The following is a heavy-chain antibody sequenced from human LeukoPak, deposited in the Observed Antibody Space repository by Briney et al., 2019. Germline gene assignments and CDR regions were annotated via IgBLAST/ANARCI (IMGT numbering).Heavy chain of an antibody. D-gene: IGHD6-19*01. CDR1: GGSISNYY. V-gene: IGHV4-59*01. CDR2: IYYSGST. Sequence: SETLSLTCTVSGGSISNYYWTWIRQPPGKGLEWIGYIYYSGSTNYNPSLKSRVTTSVDTSKNQFSLKLSSVTAADTAVYYCARDGPYSSGAFFDYWGQGTLVTVSS. CDR3: ARDGPYSSGAFFDY. J-gene: IGHJ4*02.